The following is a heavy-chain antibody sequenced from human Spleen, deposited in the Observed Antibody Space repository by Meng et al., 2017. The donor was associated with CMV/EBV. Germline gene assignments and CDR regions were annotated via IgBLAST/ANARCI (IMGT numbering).Heavy chain of an antibody. Sequence: SVSGWYWCWVRQPPGNGLEWIGELKPSGNTNCNPSLKSRVTISMDTSKNQFSLKLSSVTAADTAVYYCARGGGAVAVYYSYYGMDVWGRGTTVTVSS. CDR2: LKPSGNT. V-gene: IGHV4-34*01. CDR1: SVSGWY. J-gene: IGHJ6*02. CDR3: ARGGGAVAVYYSYYGMDV. D-gene: IGHD6-19*01.